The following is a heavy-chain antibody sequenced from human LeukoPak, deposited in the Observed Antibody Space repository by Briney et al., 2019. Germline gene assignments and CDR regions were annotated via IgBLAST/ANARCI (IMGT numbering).Heavy chain of an antibody. CDR1: GFLFSRDW. CDR2: IKEDGSEK. Sequence: GGSLRLSCAASGFLFSRDWMSWVRQAPGKGLEWVANIKEDGSEKYYVESMKGRFTISRDNVKNSLYLQINSLRAEDTAVYYCARDSFETDIDYWGQGTLVTVSS. D-gene: IGHD1-14*01. V-gene: IGHV3-7*01. CDR3: ARDSFETDIDY. J-gene: IGHJ4*02.